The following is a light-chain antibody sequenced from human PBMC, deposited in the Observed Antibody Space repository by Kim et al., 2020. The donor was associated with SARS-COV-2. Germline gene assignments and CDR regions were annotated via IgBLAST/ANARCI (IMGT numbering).Light chain of an antibody. CDR2: AKT. J-gene: IGLJ2*01. Sequence: ALGQTVRITCQGDTLRSYYASWYQQKPGQAPLLVIYAKTNRPSGIPDRFSGSSSGNTASLTITGAQAEDEADYYCNSRDSTGYHLVFGGGTQLTVL. CDR1: TLRSYY. CDR3: NSRDSTGYHLV. V-gene: IGLV3-19*01.